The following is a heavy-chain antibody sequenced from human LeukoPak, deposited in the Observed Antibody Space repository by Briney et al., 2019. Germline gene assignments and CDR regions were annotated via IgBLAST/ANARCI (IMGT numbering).Heavy chain of an antibody. D-gene: IGHD3-10*01. CDR3: AFKAMVRADY. J-gene: IGHJ4*02. Sequence: GESLRISCKGSGYSSTSYWISWVRQMPGKGLEWMGRIDPSDSYTNYSPSFQGHVTTSADKSISTAYLQWSSLKASDTAMYYCAFKAMVRADYWGQGTLVTVSS. V-gene: IGHV5-10-1*01. CDR1: GYSSTSYW. CDR2: IDPSDSYT.